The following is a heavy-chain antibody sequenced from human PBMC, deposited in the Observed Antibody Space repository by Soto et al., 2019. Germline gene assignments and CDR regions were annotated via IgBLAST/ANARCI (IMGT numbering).Heavy chain of an antibody. V-gene: IGHV1-69*13. Sequence: SVKVSCKASGGAFGRYSVSWVRQAPGQGLEWIGGVIPAFNTSNYSLKFQGRVAIFADLSTSTVFMELRSLRSEGTALYYCARGDEMTVVTIFEYWGQGTLVTVSS. CDR3: ARGDEMTVVTIFEY. J-gene: IGHJ4*02. D-gene: IGHD2-21*02. CDR2: VIPAFNTS. CDR1: GGAFGRYS.